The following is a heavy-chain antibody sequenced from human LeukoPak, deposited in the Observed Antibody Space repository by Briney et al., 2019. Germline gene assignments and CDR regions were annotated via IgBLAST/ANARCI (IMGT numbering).Heavy chain of an antibody. V-gene: IGHV4-59*01. CDR1: GGSISSYY. D-gene: IGHD5-12*01. CDR2: IYYSGST. J-gene: IGHJ4*02. Sequence: SETLSLTCTVSGGSISSYYWSWIRQPPGKGLEWIGYIYYSGSTNYNPSLRSRVTISVDTSKNQFSLKLSSVTAADTAVYYCARETNDSGYDSSSGSYSDYWGQGTLVTVSS. CDR3: ARETNDSGYDSSSGSYSDY.